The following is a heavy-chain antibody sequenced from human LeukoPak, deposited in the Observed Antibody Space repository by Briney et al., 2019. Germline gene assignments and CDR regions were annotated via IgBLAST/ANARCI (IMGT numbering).Heavy chain of an antibody. CDR1: GFTFSDYY. V-gene: IGHV3-23*01. CDR2: ISVSGNT. J-gene: IGHJ4*02. CDR3: AKAPVTTCSGAYCYPFDY. D-gene: IGHD2-15*01. Sequence: GSLRLSCAASGFTFSDYYMSWIRQAPGKGLEWVSAISVSGNTYHADSVKGRFTISRDSSKNTLYLQMNSLRAGDAAVYYCAKAPVTTCSGAYCYPFDYWSQGTLVTVSS.